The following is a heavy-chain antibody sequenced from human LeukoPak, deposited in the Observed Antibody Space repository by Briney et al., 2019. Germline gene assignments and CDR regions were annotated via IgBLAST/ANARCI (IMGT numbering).Heavy chain of an antibody. V-gene: IGHV4-39*07. CDR3: ARVVVAATRYFDF. CDR1: GGSISSSSYY. Sequence: SETLSLTCTVSGGSISSSSYYWGWIRQPPGKGLEWIGSIYYSGNTYYNPSLKSRVTMSIDTSKNQFSLKLTSVTAADTAVYYCARVVVAATRYFDFWGQGTLVTVSS. CDR2: IYYSGNT. D-gene: IGHD2-15*01. J-gene: IGHJ4*02.